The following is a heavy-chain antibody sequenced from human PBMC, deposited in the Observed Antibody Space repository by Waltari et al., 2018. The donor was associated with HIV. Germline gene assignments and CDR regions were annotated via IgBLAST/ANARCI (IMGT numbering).Heavy chain of an antibody. CDR1: GYTFTTNS. D-gene: IGHD3-10*01. Sequence: QVQLVQSGSELKKPGTSVKLSCKSSGYTFTTNSLNWVRQAPGQGLEWMGWINTNAWNPMYAQGFTGRFVFSLDTSVSTAYLQISSLKAEDTAVYYCVRDGGRSRAFDYWGQGTLVTVSS. CDR3: VRDGGRSRAFDY. J-gene: IGHJ4*02. V-gene: IGHV7-4-1*02. CDR2: INTNAWNP.